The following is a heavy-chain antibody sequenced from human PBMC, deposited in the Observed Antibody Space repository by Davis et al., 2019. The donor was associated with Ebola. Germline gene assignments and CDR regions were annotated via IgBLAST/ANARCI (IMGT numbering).Heavy chain of an antibody. D-gene: IGHD2-8*01. Sequence: PGGSLRLSCAASGFSFSDSYMSWIRQAPGKGLEWISYISSSSSTKLYADSVKGRFTISRDNDKNSLYLQMNSLRDEDTAVYYCVRARGLGNGGYFDFWGQGTLVTVSS. CDR3: VRARGLGNGGYFDF. J-gene: IGHJ4*02. CDR1: GFSFSDSY. V-gene: IGHV3-11*01. CDR2: ISSSSSTK.